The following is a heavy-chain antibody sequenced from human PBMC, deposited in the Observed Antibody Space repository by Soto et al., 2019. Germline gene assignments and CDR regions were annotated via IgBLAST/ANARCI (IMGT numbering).Heavy chain of an antibody. V-gene: IGHV3-7*01. CDR2: IKQDGSEK. CDR3: ARDPNIVLVPAALRSYYYYYGMDV. Sequence: EVQLVESGGGLVQPGGSLRPSCAASGFTFSSYWMSWVRQAPGKGLEWVANIKQDGSEKYYGDSVKGRFTISRDNAKNSLYLQMNSLRAEDTAVYYCARDPNIVLVPAALRSYYYYYGMDVWGQGTTVTVSS. CDR1: GFTFSSYW. D-gene: IGHD2-2*01. J-gene: IGHJ6*02.